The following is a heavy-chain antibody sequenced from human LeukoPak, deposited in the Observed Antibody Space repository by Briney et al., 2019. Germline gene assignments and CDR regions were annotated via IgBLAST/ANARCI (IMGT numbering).Heavy chain of an antibody. CDR3: AKDFLYYDILTGYRDSDAFDI. CDR1: GFTFSSYG. CDR2: IRHDGSNK. D-gene: IGHD3-9*01. Sequence: QPGGSLRLSCAASGFTFSSYGMHWVRQAPGKGLEWVAFIRHDGSNKYYADSVKGRFTISRDNSKNTLYLQMNSLRAEDTAVYYCAKDFLYYDILTGYRDSDAFDIWGQGTMVTVSS. V-gene: IGHV3-30*02. J-gene: IGHJ3*02.